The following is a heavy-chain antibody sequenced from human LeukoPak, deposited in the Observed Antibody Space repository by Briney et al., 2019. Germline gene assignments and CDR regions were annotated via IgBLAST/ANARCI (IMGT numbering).Heavy chain of an antibody. V-gene: IGHV4-30-4*08. D-gene: IGHD3-10*01. CDR2: IYYSGST. CDR1: GGSISSGDYY. Sequence: PSETLSLTCTVSGGSISSGDYYWSWIRQPPGKGLEWIGYIYYSGSTYYNPSLKSRVTISVDTSKNQFSLKLSSVTAADTAVYYCARRRGFGELLYFDYWGQGTLVTVSS. J-gene: IGHJ4*02. CDR3: ARRRGFGELLYFDY.